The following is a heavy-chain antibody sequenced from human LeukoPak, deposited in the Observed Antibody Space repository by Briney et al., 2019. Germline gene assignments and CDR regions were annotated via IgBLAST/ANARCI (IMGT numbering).Heavy chain of an antibody. J-gene: IGHJ4*02. V-gene: IGHV3-33*01. CDR2: IWYDGSNK. Sequence: GGSLRLSCAASGFTFSSYGMHWVRQAPGKGLEWVAVIWYDGSNKYYADSVKGRFAISRDNSKNTLYLQMNSLRAEDTAVYYYARDLPHCSGGSCYWEGFDYWGQGTLVTVSS. D-gene: IGHD2-15*01. CDR3: ARDLPHCSGGSCYWEGFDY. CDR1: GFTFSSYG.